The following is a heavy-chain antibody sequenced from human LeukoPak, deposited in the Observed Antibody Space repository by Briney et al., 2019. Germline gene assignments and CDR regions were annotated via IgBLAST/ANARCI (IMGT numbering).Heavy chain of an antibody. CDR2: INPNGGST. V-gene: IGHV1-46*01. CDR1: GYTFTGYY. Sequence: ASVKVSCKASGYTFTGYYIHWVRQAPGQGLEWLGIINPNGGSTSYAQKFQGRVTMTRDTSTSTVYMELSSLRSEDTAMYYCARATLSDYYFEYWGQGTLVTVSS. CDR3: ARATLSDYYFEY. J-gene: IGHJ4*02.